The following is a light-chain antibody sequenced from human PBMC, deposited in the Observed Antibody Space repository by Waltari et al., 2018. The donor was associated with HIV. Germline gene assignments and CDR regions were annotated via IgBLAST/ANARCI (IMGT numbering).Light chain of an antibody. CDR2: DVN. CDR1: SNDVGGNDY. CDR3: SSSRSSTTFWV. Sequence: QSALTQPASVSGSPGQSITISCTGTSNDVGGNDYVSWYRQHPGKAPKLMIYDVNYRRSGVSTRFSGSNSGNTASLTISGLPAADEADYYCSSSRSSTTFWVFGGGTHLTVL. V-gene: IGLV2-14*03. J-gene: IGLJ3*02.